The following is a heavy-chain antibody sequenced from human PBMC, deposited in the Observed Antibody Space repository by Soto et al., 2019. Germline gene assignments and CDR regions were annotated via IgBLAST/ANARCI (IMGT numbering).Heavy chain of an antibody. CDR1: GFTFASYA. Sequence: EVQLLESGGNLVEPGGSLRLSCAASGFTFASYAMTWVRQAPGKGLEWVSTVRGGGGSTYNADSVKGRFIISRDNVKSTVYLQMNRLTAEDTAVYYCAKGLDCNGGSCPLAFFKHWGKGTLVTLSS. J-gene: IGHJ1*01. CDR3: AKGLDCNGGSCPLAFFKH. D-gene: IGHD2-15*01. V-gene: IGHV3-23*01. CDR2: VRGGGGST.